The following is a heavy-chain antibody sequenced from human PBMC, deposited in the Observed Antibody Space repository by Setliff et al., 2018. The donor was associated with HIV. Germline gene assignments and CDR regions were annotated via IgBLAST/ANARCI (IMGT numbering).Heavy chain of an antibody. Sequence: LSLTCGVSGFYISRGYYWGWIRQPPGKGLEWIGNIKHSGRNYYNPSLMGRVTISVDTSTNTAYMALSSLRHDDTAIYYCARGIAATLDYWGQGTLVTVSS. V-gene: IGHV4-38-2*01. CDR3: ARGIAATLDY. D-gene: IGHD6-13*01. CDR2: IKHSGRN. CDR1: GFYISRGYY. J-gene: IGHJ4*02.